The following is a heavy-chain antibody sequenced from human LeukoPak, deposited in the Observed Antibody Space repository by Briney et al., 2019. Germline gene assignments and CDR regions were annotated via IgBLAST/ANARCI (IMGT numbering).Heavy chain of an antibody. V-gene: IGHV4-4*07. D-gene: IGHD3-22*01. CDR2: IYTSGST. CDR3: ARDLDYYDSSGYYHTYTDY. Sequence: PSETLSLTCTVSGGSISSYYWSWIRQPAGKGLEWIGRIYTSGSTNYNPSLESRVTMSVDTSKNQFSLKLSSVTAADTAVYYCARDLDYYDSSGYYHTYTDYWGQGTLVTVSS. CDR1: GGSISSYY. J-gene: IGHJ4*02.